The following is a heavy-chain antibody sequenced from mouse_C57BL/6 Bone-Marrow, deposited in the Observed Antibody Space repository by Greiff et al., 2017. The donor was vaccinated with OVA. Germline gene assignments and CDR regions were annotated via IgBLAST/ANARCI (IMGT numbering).Heavy chain of an antibody. CDR2: ISYDGSN. Sequence: VQLKESGPGLVKPSQSLSLTCSVTGYSITSGYYWNWIRQFPGNKLEWMGYISYDGSNNYNPSLKNRISITRDTSKNQFFLKLNSVTTEDTATYYCARGFTTVVATRGAMDYWGQGTSVTVSS. J-gene: IGHJ4*01. V-gene: IGHV3-6*01. D-gene: IGHD1-1*01. CDR3: ARGFTTVVATRGAMDY. CDR1: GYSITSGYY.